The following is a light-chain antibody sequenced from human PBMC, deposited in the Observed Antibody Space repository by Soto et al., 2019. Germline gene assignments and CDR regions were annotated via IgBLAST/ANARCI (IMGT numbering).Light chain of an antibody. CDR3: QQYGSSPQT. Sequence: EIVLTQSPGTLSLSPGERAALSCRASQSVSSSSLAWYQQKPGQAPRLLVYGASSRATGVPDRFSGSGSGTDFTLIISSLRPEDFALYFCQQYGSSPQTFGQGPKVESK. CDR1: QSVSSSS. V-gene: IGKV3-20*01. CDR2: GAS. J-gene: IGKJ1*01.